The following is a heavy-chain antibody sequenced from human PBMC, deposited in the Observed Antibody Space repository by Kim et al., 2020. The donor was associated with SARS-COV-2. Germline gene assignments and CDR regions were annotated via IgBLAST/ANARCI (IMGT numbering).Heavy chain of an antibody. Sequence: SVKGRFTISRDNAKNSLYLQMNSLRAEDTAVYYCARGDVAVAGADPTWGYXGQGTLVTVSS. CDR3: ARGDVAVAGADPTWGY. D-gene: IGHD6-19*01. J-gene: IGHJ4*02. V-gene: IGHV3-21*01.